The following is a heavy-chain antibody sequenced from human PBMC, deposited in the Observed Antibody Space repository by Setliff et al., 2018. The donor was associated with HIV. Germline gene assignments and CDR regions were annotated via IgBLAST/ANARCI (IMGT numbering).Heavy chain of an antibody. CDR2: IKQDGTEN. V-gene: IGHV3-7*03. J-gene: IGHJ4*02. Sequence: GGSLRLSCAASGFTISHHWMTWVRQAPGKGLEWVANIKQDGTENYYEDSVRGRFTVSRDNAKNSLYLQMASLRAEDTAVYYCARGTTGSGWFYDSWGQGVLVTAPQ. D-gene: IGHD6-19*01. CDR1: GFTISHHW. CDR3: ARGTTGSGWFYDS.